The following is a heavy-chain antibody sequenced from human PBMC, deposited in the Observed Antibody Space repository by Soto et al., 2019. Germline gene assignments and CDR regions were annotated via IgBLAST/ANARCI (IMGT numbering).Heavy chain of an antibody. CDR1: GNSISTGAYY. Sequence: SETLSLTCTVSGNSISTGAYYWSWLRQHPVKGLEWIGHIFYSGNTHYSPSLESRVTISVDTSKNQFSIKLTSVTVADTAVYYCAREGRSAAPQAGFGLWGQGTLVTVSS. CDR2: IFYSGNT. J-gene: IGHJ4*02. V-gene: IGHV4-31*03. D-gene: IGHD3-10*01. CDR3: AREGRSAAPQAGFGL.